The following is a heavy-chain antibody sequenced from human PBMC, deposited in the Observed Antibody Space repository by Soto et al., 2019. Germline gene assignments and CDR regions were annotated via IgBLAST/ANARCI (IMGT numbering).Heavy chain of an antibody. CDR2: ISWNSGSI. CDR1: GFTFDDYA. D-gene: IGHD6-13*01. Sequence: EVQLVESGGGLVQPGRSLRLSCAASGFTFDDYAMHWVRQAPGKGLEWVSGISWNSGSIGYADSVKGRFTISRDNAKNSLYLQMNSLRAEDTALYYCAKDPSYSSSWVHYFDYWGQGTLVTVSS. V-gene: IGHV3-9*01. J-gene: IGHJ4*02. CDR3: AKDPSYSSSWVHYFDY.